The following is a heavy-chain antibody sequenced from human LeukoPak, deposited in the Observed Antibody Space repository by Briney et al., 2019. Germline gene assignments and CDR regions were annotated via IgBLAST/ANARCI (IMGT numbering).Heavy chain of an antibody. J-gene: IGHJ4*02. Sequence: GGSLRLSCAASGFTVSSNYMSWVRQAPGKGLEWVSVIYGGGSTYYADSVKGRFTISRDNSKNTLYLQMNSLRAEDTAVYYCARGQGDTAISFDYWGQGTLVTVSS. D-gene: IGHD5-18*01. CDR1: GFTVSSNY. V-gene: IGHV3-66*01. CDR2: IYGGGST. CDR3: ARGQGDTAISFDY.